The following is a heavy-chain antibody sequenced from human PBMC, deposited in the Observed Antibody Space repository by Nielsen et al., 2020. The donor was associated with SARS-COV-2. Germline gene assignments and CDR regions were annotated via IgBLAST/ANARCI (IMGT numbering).Heavy chain of an antibody. CDR3: ARGRVRSYYDSSGYYFYFDY. CDR1: GGSFSGYY. V-gene: IGHV4-34*01. CDR2: INHSGST. Sequence: SETLSLTCAVYGGSFSGYYWSWIRQPPGKGLEWIGEINHSGSTDYNPSLKSRVTISVDTSKNQFSLKLSSVTAADTAVYYCARGRVRSYYDSSGYYFYFDYWGQGTLVTVSS. D-gene: IGHD3-22*01. J-gene: IGHJ4*02.